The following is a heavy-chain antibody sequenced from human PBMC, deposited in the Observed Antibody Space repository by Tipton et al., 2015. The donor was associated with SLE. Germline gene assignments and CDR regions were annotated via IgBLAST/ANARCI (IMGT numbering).Heavy chain of an antibody. D-gene: IGHD5-18*01. CDR1: GGSISSSSYY. V-gene: IGHV4-39*01. CDR2: IYYSGST. Sequence: GLVKPSETLPLTCTVSGGSISSSSYYWGWIRQPPGKGLEWIGSIYYSGSTYYNPSLKSRVTISVDTSKNQFSLKLSSVTAADTAVYYCARHRRPPDTAFDYWGQGTLVTVSS. J-gene: IGHJ4*02. CDR3: ARHRRPPDTAFDY.